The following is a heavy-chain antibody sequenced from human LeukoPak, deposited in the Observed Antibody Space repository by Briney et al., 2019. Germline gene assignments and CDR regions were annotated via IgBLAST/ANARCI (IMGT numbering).Heavy chain of an antibody. Sequence: GGSLRLSCAASGFTFSSYAMSWARQAPGKGLEWVSAISGSGGSTYYADSVKGRFTISRDNSKNTLYLQMNSLRAEDTAVYYCANGPMVRGVIILNYFDYWGQGTLVTVSS. D-gene: IGHD3-10*01. CDR1: GFTFSSYA. CDR3: ANGPMVRGVIILNYFDY. V-gene: IGHV3-23*01. CDR2: ISGSGGST. J-gene: IGHJ4*02.